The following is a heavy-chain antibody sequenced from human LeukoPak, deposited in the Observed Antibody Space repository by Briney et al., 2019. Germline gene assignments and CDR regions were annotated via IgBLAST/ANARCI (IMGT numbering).Heavy chain of an antibody. Sequence: ASVNVSCTASGYTFTGYYMHWVRQAPGQGLEWMGWINPNSGGTNYAQKFQGRVTMTRDTSISTAYMELSRLRSDDTAVYYCARDPYSNYFDYWGQGTLVTVSS. J-gene: IGHJ4*02. CDR1: GYTFTGYY. CDR3: ARDPYSNYFDY. D-gene: IGHD4-11*01. V-gene: IGHV1-2*02. CDR2: INPNSGGT.